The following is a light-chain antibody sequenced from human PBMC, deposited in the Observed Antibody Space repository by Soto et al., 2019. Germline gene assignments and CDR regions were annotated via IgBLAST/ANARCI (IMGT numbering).Light chain of an antibody. Sequence: IVMTQSPDSLTVSLGERATINCKSSQSLLEGSNDKEYLAWYQQKPGQPPKLLIYWASIRESGVPDRYSGSGSGTEFTLTISNLQAEDVAVYYCQQYYSHPYTFGQGTKVEIK. CDR2: WAS. V-gene: IGKV4-1*01. J-gene: IGKJ2*01. CDR3: QQYYSHPYT. CDR1: QSLLEGSNDKEY.